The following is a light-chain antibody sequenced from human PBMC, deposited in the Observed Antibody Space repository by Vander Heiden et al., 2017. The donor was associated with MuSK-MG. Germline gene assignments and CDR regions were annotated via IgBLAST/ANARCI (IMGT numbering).Light chain of an antibody. CDR2: WAS. V-gene: IGKV4-1*01. Sequence: DIVMTQSPDSLAVSLGERATINCKSSQSVLYSSNNKNYLAWYQQKPGQPPKLLIYWASTRESGVPDRFSGSGSGTDFTLTISSPHAEDVAVYYCQQDDSTPLTFGGGTKVEIK. CDR1: QSVLYSSNNKNY. CDR3: QQDDSTPLT. J-gene: IGKJ4*01.